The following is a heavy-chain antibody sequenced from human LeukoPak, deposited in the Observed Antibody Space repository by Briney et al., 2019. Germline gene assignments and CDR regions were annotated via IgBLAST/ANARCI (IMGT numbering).Heavy chain of an antibody. CDR2: IYYSGST. CDR1: GGSISSYY. D-gene: IGHD3-22*01. V-gene: IGHV4-59*08. Sequence: PSETLSLTCTVSGGSISSYYWSWIRQPPGKGLEWIGYIYYSGSTNYNPSLKSRVTTSVDTSKNQFSLKLSSVTAADTAVYYCARRAFSSGYYYFDYWGQGTLVTVSS. J-gene: IGHJ4*02. CDR3: ARRAFSSGYYYFDY.